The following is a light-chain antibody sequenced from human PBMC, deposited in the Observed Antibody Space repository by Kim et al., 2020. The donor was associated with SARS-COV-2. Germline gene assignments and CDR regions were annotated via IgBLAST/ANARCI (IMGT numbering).Light chain of an antibody. Sequence: LGERATLSCRASQSFSSYLAWYQQKPGLAPRLLIYEASNRATGIPTRFSGSGSGTDFTLTISSLEPEDFAVYYCQQRSNWPPWTFGQGTKVDIK. CDR1: QSFSSY. J-gene: IGKJ1*01. CDR3: QQRSNWPPWT. CDR2: EAS. V-gene: IGKV3-11*01.